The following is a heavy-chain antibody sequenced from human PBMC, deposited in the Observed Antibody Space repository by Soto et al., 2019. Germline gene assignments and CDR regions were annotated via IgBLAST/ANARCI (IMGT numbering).Heavy chain of an antibody. CDR2: VYPGDSDT. V-gene: IGHV5-51*01. D-gene: IGHD4-17*01. CDR3: ARRNGDYLVDY. CDR1: GYSFTSYW. Sequence: GESLKISCKGSGYSFTSYWIAWVRQMPGKGLEWMGIVYPGDSDTRYSPSFQGQVTMSADKSISTAYLQWSSLRASDTAIYYCARRNGDYLVDYWGQGTPVTVSS. J-gene: IGHJ4*02.